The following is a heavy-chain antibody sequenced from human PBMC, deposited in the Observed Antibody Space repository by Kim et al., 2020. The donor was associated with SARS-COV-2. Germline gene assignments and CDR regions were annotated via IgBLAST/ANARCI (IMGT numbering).Heavy chain of an antibody. J-gene: IGHJ6*03. CDR1: GFTFSNLG. V-gene: IGHV3-30*18. D-gene: IGHD6-19*01. CDR2: ISYDACNE. Sequence: GGSLRLSCAASGFTFSNLGMHWVRQAPGKGLEWVAAISYDACNENYADSVKGRFTIYRDNSKNTLYLQMNSLRAEETAVFYWAKGSSGWDYFYFYYMDVWGKGTTVPISS. CDR3: AKGSSGWDYFYFYYMDV.